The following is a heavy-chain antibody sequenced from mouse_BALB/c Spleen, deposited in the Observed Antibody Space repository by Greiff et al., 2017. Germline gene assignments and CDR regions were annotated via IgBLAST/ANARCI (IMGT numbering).Heavy chain of an antibody. CDR2: IYPGRGIT. Sequence: QVHVKQPGAELVKPGASVKMSCKASGYTFTSYWINWVKQRPGQGLEWIGDIYPGRGITNYNEKFKSKATLTLDTSSSTAYMQLSSLTSEDSAVYYCSRRGGYGYGNAMDYWGQGTSVTVSS. J-gene: IGHJ4*01. V-gene: IGHV1-55*01. D-gene: IGHD1-2*01. CDR3: SRRGGYGYGNAMDY. CDR1: GYTFTSYW.